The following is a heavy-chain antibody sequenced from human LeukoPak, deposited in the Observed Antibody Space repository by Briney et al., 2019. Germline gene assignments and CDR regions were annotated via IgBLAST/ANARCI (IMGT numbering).Heavy chain of an antibody. D-gene: IGHD3-10*01. CDR3: ARTDPTSYGYFDY. Sequence: PGGSLRLSCAASGFTFSSFWMSWVRQAPGKGLEWVANINQHGGTEKYVDSVKGRFTISRDSAKNLMHLQMNSLRAEDTAVYYCARTDPTSYGYFDYWGQGTLVTVSS. V-gene: IGHV3-7*01. CDR1: GFTFSSFW. J-gene: IGHJ4*02. CDR2: INQHGGTE.